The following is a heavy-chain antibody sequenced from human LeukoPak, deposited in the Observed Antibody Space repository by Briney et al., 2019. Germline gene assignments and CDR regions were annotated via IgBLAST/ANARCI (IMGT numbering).Heavy chain of an antibody. CDR3: ARDQATIILGYFDY. V-gene: IGHV3-7*01. J-gene: IGHJ4*02. CDR2: IKQDGSEK. CDR1: GFTFSNFW. Sequence: GGSLRLSCAASGFTFSNFWMSWVRQAPGKGLEWVANIKQDGSEKFYVDSVKGRFTISRDNAKNSLYLQMNSLRAEDTAVYYCARDQATIILGYFDYWGQGTLVTVSS. D-gene: IGHD1-26*01.